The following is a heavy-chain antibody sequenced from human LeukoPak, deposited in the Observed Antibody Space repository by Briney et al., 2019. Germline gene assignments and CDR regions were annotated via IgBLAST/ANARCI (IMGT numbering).Heavy chain of an antibody. V-gene: IGHV3-7*01. CDR3: STALDN. J-gene: IGHJ4*02. Sequence: PGGSLRLSCAASGFTFSNAWMSWVRQAPGKGLEWVANIKQDGSEKNYVDSVKGRFTISRDNAENSLYLQMDSLRAEDTAVYYCSTALDNWGQGTLVTVSS. D-gene: IGHD2-15*01. CDR2: IKQDGSEK. CDR1: GFTFSNAW.